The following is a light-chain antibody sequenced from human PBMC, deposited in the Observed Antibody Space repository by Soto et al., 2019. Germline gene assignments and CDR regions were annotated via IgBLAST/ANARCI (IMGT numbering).Light chain of an antibody. CDR1: QSVSSSY. Sequence: EIVLTQSPGTLSLSPGERATLSCRASQSVSSSYLAWYQQKPGQAPRLLIYGASGRATCIPDRFSGSGSGPDFTLTISRLEPEDFAVYYCQQYGSSRGFTFGPGTKVDIK. CDR3: QQYGSSRGFT. J-gene: IGKJ3*01. CDR2: GAS. V-gene: IGKV3-20*01.